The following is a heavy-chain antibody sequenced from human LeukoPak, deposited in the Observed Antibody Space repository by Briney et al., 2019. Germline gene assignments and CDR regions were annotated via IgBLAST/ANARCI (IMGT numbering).Heavy chain of an antibody. D-gene: IGHD3-16*02. Sequence: PSETLSLTCTVSGGSISSYYWSWIRQPPGKGLEWIGSIYYSGSTYYNPSLKSRVTISVDTSKNQFSLKLSSVTAADTAVYYCARLSSSGYFDWSSQGTLVTVSS. CDR3: ARLSSSGYFDW. V-gene: IGHV4-59*05. J-gene: IGHJ4*02. CDR2: IYYSGST. CDR1: GGSISSYY.